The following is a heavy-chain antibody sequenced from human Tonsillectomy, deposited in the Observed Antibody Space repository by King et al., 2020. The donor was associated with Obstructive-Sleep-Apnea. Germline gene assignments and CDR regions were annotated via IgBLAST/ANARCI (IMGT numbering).Heavy chain of an antibody. V-gene: IGHV3-9*01. D-gene: IGHD3-22*01. J-gene: IGHJ5*02. Sequence: VQLVESGGGLAQPGRSLRLSCAASGFSFEDYGMHWVRQAPGKGLEWVSGITWNSTRTGYADSVKGRFTISRDNVKNSLYLLMNSLRPEDTAFYYCAKSVPPPPYHEDNSGMGGFFDHWGQGTPVTVSS. CDR1: GFSFEDYG. CDR2: ITWNSTRT. CDR3: AKSVPPPPYHEDNSGMGGFFDH.